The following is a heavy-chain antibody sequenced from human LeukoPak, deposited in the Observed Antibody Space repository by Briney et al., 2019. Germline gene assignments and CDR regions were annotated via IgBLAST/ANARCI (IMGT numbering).Heavy chain of an antibody. Sequence: RESGPALVKPTQTLTLTCTFSGFSLSTRGMCVSWIRQPPGKALEWLARIDWDDDKYYSTSLKTRLTISKDTSKNQVVLTMTNMDPVDTATYYCAREIMVRGVNDWFDPWGQGTLVTVSS. V-gene: IGHV2-70*11. CDR2: IDWDDDK. CDR1: GFSLSTRGMC. J-gene: IGHJ5*02. CDR3: AREIMVRGVNDWFDP. D-gene: IGHD3-10*01.